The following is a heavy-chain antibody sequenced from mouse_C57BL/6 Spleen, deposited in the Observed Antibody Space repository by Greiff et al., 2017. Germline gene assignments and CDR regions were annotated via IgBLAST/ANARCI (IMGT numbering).Heavy chain of an antibody. J-gene: IGHJ4*01. Sequence: EVKLLESGGGLVKPGGSLKLSCAASGFTFSSYAMSWVRQTPEKRLEWVATISDGGSYTYYPDNVKGRFTISRDNTKNNLYLQMMHLKSEDTAMYYCARVQLLVHYSMDYWGQGTSVTVSS. D-gene: IGHD1-1*02. CDR2: ISDGGSYT. CDR1: GFTFSSYA. CDR3: ARVQLLVHYSMDY. V-gene: IGHV5-4*03.